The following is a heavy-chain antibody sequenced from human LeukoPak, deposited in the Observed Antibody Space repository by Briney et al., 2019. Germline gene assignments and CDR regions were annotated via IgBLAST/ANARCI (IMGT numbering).Heavy chain of an antibody. CDR1: GFTFSDYY. CDR3: ARGLSYGDYVFAGNNWFDP. Sequence: GGSLRLSCAASGFTFSDYYMSSIRQAPGKGLEWVSYISSSGSTIYYADSVKGRFTISRDNAKNSLYLQMNSLRAEDTAVYYCARGLSYGDYVFAGNNWFDPWGQGTLVTVSS. D-gene: IGHD4-17*01. J-gene: IGHJ5*02. V-gene: IGHV3-11*01. CDR2: ISSSGSTI.